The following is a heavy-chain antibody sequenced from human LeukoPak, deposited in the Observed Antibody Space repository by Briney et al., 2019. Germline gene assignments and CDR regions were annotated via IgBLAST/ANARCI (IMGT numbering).Heavy chain of an antibody. CDR2: ISNAI. CDR1: GFTFRSYS. D-gene: IGHD3-16*01. J-gene: IGHJ4*02. Sequence: GGSLRLSCAASGFTFRSYSVNWVRQAPGKGLEWVSYISNAIWYADSVKGRLTISRDNAKNALYLQMNSLRPEGTAVYYCVRDSDYAFDHWGQGALVTVSS. V-gene: IGHV3-48*01. CDR3: VRDSDYAFDH.